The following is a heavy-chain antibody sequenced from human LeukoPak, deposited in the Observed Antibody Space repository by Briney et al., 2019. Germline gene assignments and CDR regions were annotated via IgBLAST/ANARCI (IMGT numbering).Heavy chain of an antibody. V-gene: IGHV4-39*01. D-gene: IGHD1-26*01. CDR1: GGSISSSSYY. Sequence: SETLSLTCTVSGGSISSSSYYWGWIRQPPGKGLEWIGSIYYSGSTYYNPSLKSRVTISVDTSKNQFSLKLSSVTAADTAVYYCARVLVGLFFDYWGQGTLVTVSS. CDR3: ARVLVGLFFDY. J-gene: IGHJ4*02. CDR2: IYYSGST.